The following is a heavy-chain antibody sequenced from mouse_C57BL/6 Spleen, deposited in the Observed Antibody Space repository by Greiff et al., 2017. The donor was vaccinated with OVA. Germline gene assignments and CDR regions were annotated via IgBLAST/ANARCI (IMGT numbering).Heavy chain of an antibody. CDR2: IHPNSGST. Sequence: VQLQQPGAELVKPGASVKLSCKASGYTFTRSVMHWVKQRPGQGLEWIGMIHPNSGSTNYNEKFKSKATLTVDKSSSTAYMQLSSLTSEDSAVYYCARSGSGYWYFDVWGTGTTVTVSS. CDR1: GYTFTRSV. CDR3: ARSGSGYWYFDV. D-gene: IGHD3-1*01. J-gene: IGHJ1*03. V-gene: IGHV1-64*01.